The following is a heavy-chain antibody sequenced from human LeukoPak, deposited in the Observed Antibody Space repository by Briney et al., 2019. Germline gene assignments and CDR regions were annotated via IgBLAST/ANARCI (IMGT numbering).Heavy chain of an antibody. V-gene: IGHV4-34*01. D-gene: IGHD2-2*02. Sequence: SETLSLTCAVYGGSFSGYYWSWIRQPPGKGLEWIGEINHSGSTNYNPSLKSRVTMSVDTSKNQFSLKLSSVTAADTAVYYCARGSPRGYCSSTSCYTSGMDVWGQGTTVTVSS. J-gene: IGHJ6*02. CDR2: INHSGST. CDR3: ARGSPRGYCSSTSCYTSGMDV. CDR1: GGSFSGYY.